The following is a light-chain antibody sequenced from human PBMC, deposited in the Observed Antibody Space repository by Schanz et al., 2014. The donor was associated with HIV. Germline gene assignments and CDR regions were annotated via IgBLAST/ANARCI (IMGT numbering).Light chain of an antibody. J-gene: IGKJ1*01. CDR3: QQYGSSPPWT. V-gene: IGKV3-20*01. CDR1: QRLSSSY. CDR2: RAS. Sequence: EIVLTQSPGSLSLSPGGRATLSCGASQRLSSSYVAWYRQKPGQAPRLLIYRASARATGIPDKFSGSGSGTDFTLTISRLDPEDFAMYYCQQYGSSPPWTFGQGTKVEI.